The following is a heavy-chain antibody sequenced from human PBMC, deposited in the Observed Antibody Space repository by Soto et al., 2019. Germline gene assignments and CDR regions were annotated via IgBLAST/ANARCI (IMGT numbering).Heavy chain of an antibody. D-gene: IGHD1-1*01. CDR2: IYYSGST. CDR3: ARHRGENVPYGLDV. J-gene: IGHJ6*02. V-gene: IGHV4-39*01. CDR1: GGSISSSSYY. Sequence: SAPLSLTCTFSGGSISSSSYYWGWIRQPPGKGLEWIGSIYYSGSTYYNPSLKSRVTISVDTSKNQFSLKLSSVTAEDTAVYYCARHRGENVPYGLDVWGQGTTVTVSS.